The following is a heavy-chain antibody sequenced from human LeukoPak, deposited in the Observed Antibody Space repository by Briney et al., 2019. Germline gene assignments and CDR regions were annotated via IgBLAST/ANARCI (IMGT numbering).Heavy chain of an antibody. V-gene: IGHV7-4-1*02. CDR1: GGTFSSYA. D-gene: IGHD6-19*01. Sequence: ASVKVSCKASGGTFSSYAISWVRQAPGQGLEWMGWINTNTGNPTYAQGFTGRFVFSLDTSVSTAYLQISSLKAEDTAVYYCARAAPYSSGWYYYYYYYMDVWGKGTTVTVSS. CDR3: ARAAPYSSGWYYYYYYYMDV. J-gene: IGHJ6*03. CDR2: INTNTGNP.